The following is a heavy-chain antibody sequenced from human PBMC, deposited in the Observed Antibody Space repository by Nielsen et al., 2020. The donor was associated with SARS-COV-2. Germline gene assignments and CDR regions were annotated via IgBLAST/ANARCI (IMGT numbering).Heavy chain of an antibody. D-gene: IGHD3-3*01. J-gene: IGHJ6*02. CDR2: INHSGST. CDR3: ARGRAYYDFWSGYFYYYGMDV. CDR1: GGSFSGYY. V-gene: IGHV4-34*01. Sequence: SQTLSLTCAVYGGSFSGYYWSWIRQPPGKGLEWIGEINHSGSTNYNPSLKSRVTISVDTSKNQFSLKLSSVTAAGTAVYYCARGRAYYDFWSGYFYYYGMDVWGQGTTVTVSS.